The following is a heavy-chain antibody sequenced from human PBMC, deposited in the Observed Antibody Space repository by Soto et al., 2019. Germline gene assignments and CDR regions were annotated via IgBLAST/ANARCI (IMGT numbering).Heavy chain of an antibody. V-gene: IGHV4-61*01. Sequence: SETLSLTCTVSGGSVSSGSYYWSWIRQPPGKGLEWIGYIYYSGSTNYNPSLKSRVTISVDTSKNQFSLKLSSVTAADTAVYYCARDGRGQYYYYGMDVWGQGTTVTVS. CDR3: ARDGRGQYYYYGMDV. J-gene: IGHJ6*02. CDR1: GGSVSSGSYY. D-gene: IGHD1-26*01. CDR2: IYYSGST.